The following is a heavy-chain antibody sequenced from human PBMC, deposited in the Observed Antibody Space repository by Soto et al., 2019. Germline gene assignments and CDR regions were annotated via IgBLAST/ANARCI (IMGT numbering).Heavy chain of an antibody. Sequence: SETLSLTCTVSGGSISSSSYYWGWIRQPPGKGLEWIGSIYYSGSTYYNPSLKSRVTISVDTSKNQFSLKLSSVTAADTAVYYCARHQMVRGVISPFDYWGQGTLVTVSS. J-gene: IGHJ4*02. CDR3: ARHQMVRGVISPFDY. V-gene: IGHV4-39*01. D-gene: IGHD3-10*01. CDR2: IYYSGST. CDR1: GGSISSSSYY.